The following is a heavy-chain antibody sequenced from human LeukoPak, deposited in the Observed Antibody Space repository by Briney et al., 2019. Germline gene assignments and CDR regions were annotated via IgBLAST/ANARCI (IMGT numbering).Heavy chain of an antibody. Sequence: GGSLRLSCAASGFTFSSYGMHWVRQAPGKGLEWVAVISYDGSNKYYADSVKGRFTISRDNSKNTLYLQMNSLRAEDTAVYYCAKALGEGLGDYVWGSYRYTAVPLDYWGQGTLVTVSS. J-gene: IGHJ4*02. D-gene: IGHD3-16*02. CDR1: GFTFSSYG. CDR2: ISYDGSNK. CDR3: AKALGEGLGDYVWGSYRYTAVPLDY. V-gene: IGHV3-30*18.